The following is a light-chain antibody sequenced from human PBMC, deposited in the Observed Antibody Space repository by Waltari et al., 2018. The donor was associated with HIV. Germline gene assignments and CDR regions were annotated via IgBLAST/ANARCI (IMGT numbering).Light chain of an antibody. CDR3: LLSYFGVRV. V-gene: IGLV7-46*01. CDR2: DTE. Sequence: QVVVTQAPSLSVSPGGTVTVTCAPVAGTVSRNHFTHWFQLKPGQAPRTLIYDTEKRHPWTPGRFAGSLIGGRAALMLAGALPDDEADYYCLLSYFGVRVFGGGTKLTV. J-gene: IGLJ3*02. CDR1: AGTVSRNHF.